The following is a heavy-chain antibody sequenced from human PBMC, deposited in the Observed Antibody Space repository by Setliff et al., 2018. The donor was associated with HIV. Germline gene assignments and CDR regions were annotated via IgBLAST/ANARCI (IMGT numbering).Heavy chain of an antibody. CDR1: GYTFTNYA. CDR3: ARLSPYGDYLLFQY. J-gene: IGHJ4*02. D-gene: IGHD4-17*01. V-gene: IGHV7-4-1*02. Sequence: ASVKVSCKSSGYTFTNYAMNWVRQAPGQGLEWMGWINTNTGNPTYAQGFTGRFVFSLDTSVSTAFLQISTLKAEDTAVYYCARLSPYGDYLLFQYWGQGTQVTVS. CDR2: INTNTGNP.